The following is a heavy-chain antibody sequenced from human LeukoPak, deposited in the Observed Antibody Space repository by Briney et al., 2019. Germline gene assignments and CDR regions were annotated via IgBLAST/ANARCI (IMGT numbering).Heavy chain of an antibody. D-gene: IGHD3-10*01. CDR2: ISYDGSNK. J-gene: IGHJ4*02. V-gene: IGHV3-30*18. CDR1: GFTFSSYG. Sequence: QPGGSLRLSCAASGFTFSSYGMHWVRQAPGKGLEWVAVISYDGSNKYYADSVKGRFTISRDNSKNTLYLQLSRLRVDDTALYYCAKRLSGSQGEYHFDSWGQGALVTVSS. CDR3: AKRLSGSQGEYHFDS.